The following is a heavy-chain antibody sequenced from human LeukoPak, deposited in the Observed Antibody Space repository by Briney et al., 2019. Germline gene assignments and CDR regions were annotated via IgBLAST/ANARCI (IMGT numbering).Heavy chain of an antibody. CDR3: ANTHTAMMFFDY. D-gene: IGHD5-18*01. V-gene: IGHV3-23*01. CDR2: ISGSGGST. Sequence: PGGSLRLSCAASGFTFSSYAMSWVRQAPGKGLEWVSAISGSGGSTYYADSVKGRFTISRDNSKNTLYLQMNSLRAEDTAVYYCANTHTAMMFFDYWGQGTLVTVSS. J-gene: IGHJ4*02. CDR1: GFTFSSYA.